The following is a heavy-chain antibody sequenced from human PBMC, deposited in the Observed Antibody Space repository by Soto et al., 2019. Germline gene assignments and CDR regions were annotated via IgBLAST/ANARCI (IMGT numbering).Heavy chain of an antibody. Sequence: QVQLVQSGAEVKKPGASVKVSCKASGYTFTSYDINWVRQATGQGLEWMGWMNPNSGNTGYAQKFQGRVPMTRNTSISTAYMELSSLRSEDTAVYYCARGGSLRYFDWLPLYGMDVWGQGTTVTVSS. J-gene: IGHJ6*02. CDR2: MNPNSGNT. V-gene: IGHV1-8*01. CDR3: ARGGSLRYFDWLPLYGMDV. D-gene: IGHD3-9*01. CDR1: GYTFTSYD.